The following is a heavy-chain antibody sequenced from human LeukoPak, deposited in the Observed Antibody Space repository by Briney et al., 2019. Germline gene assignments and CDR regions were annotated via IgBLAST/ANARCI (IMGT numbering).Heavy chain of an antibody. CDR2: ISGSGGNT. V-gene: IGHV3-23*01. J-gene: IGHJ4*02. CDR3: ARDRVLGGFGDPPADY. Sequence: GGSLRLSCAASGLTFSSYAMSWVRQAPGKGLEWVSVISGSGGNTYYADSVKARFTISRDNSKNTLYLQMNSLRAEDTAVYYCARDRVLGGFGDPPADYWGQGTLVTVSS. D-gene: IGHD3-10*01. CDR1: GLTFSSYA.